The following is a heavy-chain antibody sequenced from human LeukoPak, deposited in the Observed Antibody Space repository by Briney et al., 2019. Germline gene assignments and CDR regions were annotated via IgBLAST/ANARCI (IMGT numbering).Heavy chain of an antibody. CDR3: ARSHYYGSGSLDY. CDR1: GGSISSGGYS. J-gene: IGHJ4*02. D-gene: IGHD3-10*01. Sequence: SETLSLTCAVSGGSISSGGYSWSWIRQPPGKGLEWIGYIYHSGSTYYNPSLESRVTISVDRSKNQFSLKLSSVTAADTAVYYCARSHYYGSGSLDYWGQGTLVTVSS. CDR2: IYHSGST. V-gene: IGHV4-30-2*01.